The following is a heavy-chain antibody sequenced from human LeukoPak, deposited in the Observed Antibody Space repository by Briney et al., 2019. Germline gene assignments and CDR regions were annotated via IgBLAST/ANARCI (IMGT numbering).Heavy chain of an antibody. CDR1: GGSISSYY. Sequence: PSETLSLTCTVSGGSISSYYWSWIRQPPGKGLEWIGYISYSGSTNYNPSLKSRVTISVDTSKHRFSLKLSAVTAADTAVYYCARGPHKFDYWGQGSLVTVSS. J-gene: IGHJ4*02. CDR2: ISYSGST. V-gene: IGHV4-59*01. CDR3: ARGPHKFDY.